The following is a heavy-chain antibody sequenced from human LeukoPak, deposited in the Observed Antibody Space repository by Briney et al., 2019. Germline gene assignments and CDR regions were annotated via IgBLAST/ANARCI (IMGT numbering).Heavy chain of an antibody. D-gene: IGHD6-13*01. V-gene: IGHV4-59*12. CDR1: GGSISSFF. CDR3: ARGHSSSWGAEYFQH. CDR2: ISSSGST. J-gene: IGHJ1*01. Sequence: SETLSLTCTVSGGSISSFFWNWIRQSPGKGLEWIGYISSSGSTNYNPSLKSRVTISVDTSKNQFSLKLSSVTAADTAVYYCARGHSSSWGAEYFQHWGQGTLVTVSS.